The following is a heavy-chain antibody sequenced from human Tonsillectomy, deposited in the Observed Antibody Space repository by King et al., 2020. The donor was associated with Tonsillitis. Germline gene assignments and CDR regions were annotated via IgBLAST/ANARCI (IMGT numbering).Heavy chain of an antibody. CDR1: GFVFRSYG. CDR3: AGERLYSSDWGIDY. CDR2: ISYDASRQ. J-gene: IGHJ4*02. D-gene: IGHD6-19*01. Sequence: VQLVESGGGVVQPGRSLRLSCASSGFVFRSYGMHWVRQAPGKGLEWVAVISYDASRQNYADSVKGRFTISRDNSRDTLYLQMNSLRAEDTAVYYCAGERLYSSDWGIDYWGQGSLVTVSS. V-gene: IGHV3-33*05.